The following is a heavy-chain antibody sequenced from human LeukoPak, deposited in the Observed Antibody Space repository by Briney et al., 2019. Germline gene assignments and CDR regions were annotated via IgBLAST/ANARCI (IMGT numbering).Heavy chain of an antibody. CDR3: ARDRRLGIGSYYFDY. D-gene: IGHD6-6*01. CDR2: IIPIFGTA. J-gene: IGHJ4*02. CDR1: GGTFSSYA. V-gene: IGHV1-69*06. Sequence: ASVKVSRKASGGTFSSYAISWVRQAPGQGLEWMGGIIPIFGTANYAQKFQGRVTITADKSTSTAYMELSSLRSEDTAVYYCARDRRLGIGSYYFDYWGQGTLVTVSS.